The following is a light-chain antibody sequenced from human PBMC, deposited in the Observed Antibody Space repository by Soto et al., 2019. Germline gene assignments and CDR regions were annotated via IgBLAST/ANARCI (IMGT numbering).Light chain of an antibody. V-gene: IGKV3-15*01. Sequence: EIVMTQSPATLSVSPGDRAPLSCRASQSVSSSLAWYQQIPGHAPRLLIYDASTRATGIPARFGGSGSGTEFTLTISSLQSEDFAVYYCQQYNNWPPLTFCGGTKVELK. CDR2: DAS. CDR1: QSVSSS. CDR3: QQYNNWPPLT. J-gene: IGKJ4*01.